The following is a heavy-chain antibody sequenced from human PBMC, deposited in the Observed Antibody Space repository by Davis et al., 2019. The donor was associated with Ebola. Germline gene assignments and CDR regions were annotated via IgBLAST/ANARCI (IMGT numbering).Heavy chain of an antibody. CDR2: ISSSSSTI. CDR1: GFTFSSYS. J-gene: IGHJ6*02. V-gene: IGHV3-48*02. Sequence: PGGSLRLSCAASGFTFSSYSMNWVRQAPGKGLEWVSYISSSSSTIYYADSVKGRFTISRDNAKNSLYLQMNSLRDEDTAVYYCARDGAVVPAAMELYYYYGMDVWGQGTTVTVSS. D-gene: IGHD2-2*01. CDR3: ARDGAVVPAAMELYYYYGMDV.